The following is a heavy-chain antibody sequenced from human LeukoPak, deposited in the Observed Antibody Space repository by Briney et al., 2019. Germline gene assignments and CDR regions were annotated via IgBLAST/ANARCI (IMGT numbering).Heavy chain of an antibody. Sequence: EASETLSLTCTVSGGSMSSNYWSWIRQPAGKGLEWIGRIYTSGSTNYNPSLKSRVTMSVDTSKNQFSLKLSSVTATDTAVYYCARDLDYYDSSGPSSDIWGQGTMVTVSS. D-gene: IGHD3-22*01. J-gene: IGHJ3*02. CDR3: ARDLDYYDSSGPSSDI. V-gene: IGHV4-4*07. CDR2: IYTSGST. CDR1: GGSMSSNY.